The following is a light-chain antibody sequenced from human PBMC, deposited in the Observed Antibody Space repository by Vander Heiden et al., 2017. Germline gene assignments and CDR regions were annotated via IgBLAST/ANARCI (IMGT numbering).Light chain of an antibody. J-gene: IGLJ2*01. V-gene: IGLV1-44*01. CDR3: AAWDDSLNGVV. Sequence: HSVLTQPPSASGTPGPRVTISCSGSSSNIGTNTVTWYQHLPGTAPKLLIYSNNQRPSGVPDRFSGSKSGTSASLAISGLQSEDEADYYCAAWDDSLNGVVFGGGTKLTVL. CDR2: SNN. CDR1: SSNIGTNT.